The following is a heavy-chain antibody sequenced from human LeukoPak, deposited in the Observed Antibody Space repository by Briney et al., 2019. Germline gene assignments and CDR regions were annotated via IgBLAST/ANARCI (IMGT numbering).Heavy chain of an antibody. V-gene: IGHV3-74*01. CDR2: INTDGSST. CDR1: GFTFSSYW. Sequence: GGSLRLSCAASGFTFSSYWMHWARQAPGKGLVWVSRINTDGSSTSYADSVKGRFTISRDNAKNTLYLQMNSLRAEDTAVYYCARRTYYYYYMDVWGKGTTVTVSS. CDR3: ARRTYYYYYMDV. D-gene: IGHD3/OR15-3a*01. J-gene: IGHJ6*03.